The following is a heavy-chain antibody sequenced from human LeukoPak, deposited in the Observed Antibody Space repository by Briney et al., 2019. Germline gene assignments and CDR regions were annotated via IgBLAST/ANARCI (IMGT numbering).Heavy chain of an antibody. CDR1: GFSFSSYA. V-gene: IGHV3-23*01. Sequence: GGSLRLSCAASGFSFSSYAMSWVRQAPGKGLEWVSTISASGGSTHYADSVKGRFTISRDRSKSTLYLQMNSLRAEDTGAYHCAKIGIAAVTGIDYWGQGTLVTVSS. J-gene: IGHJ4*02. D-gene: IGHD6-13*01. CDR3: AKIGIAAVTGIDY. CDR2: ISASGGST.